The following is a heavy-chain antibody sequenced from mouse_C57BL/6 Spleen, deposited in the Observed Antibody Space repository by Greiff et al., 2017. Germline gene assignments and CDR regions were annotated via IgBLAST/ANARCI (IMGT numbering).Heavy chain of an antibody. D-gene: IGHD1-1*01. CDR3: ARSLTTVVATRYFDY. V-gene: IGHV1-9*01. CDR1: GYTFTGYW. Sequence: VQLVESGAELMKPGASVKLSCKATGYTFTGYWIEWVKQRPGHGLKWIGEILPGSGSTNYNEKFKGKATFTADTSSNTAYMQLSSLTTEDSAIYYCARSLTTVVATRYFDYWGQGTTLTVSS. CDR2: ILPGSGST. J-gene: IGHJ2*01.